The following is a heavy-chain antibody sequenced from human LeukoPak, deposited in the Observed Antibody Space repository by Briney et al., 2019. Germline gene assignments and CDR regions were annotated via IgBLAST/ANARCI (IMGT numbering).Heavy chain of an antibody. Sequence: SETLSLTRAVYGGSFSGYYWSWIRQPPGKGLEWIGEINHSGSTNYNPSLKSRVTISVDTSKNQFSLKLSSVTAADTAVYYCARVLKGSSWYGRTWGFDPWGQGTLVTVSS. CDR2: INHSGST. CDR1: GGSFSGYY. J-gene: IGHJ5*02. V-gene: IGHV4-34*01. D-gene: IGHD6-13*01. CDR3: ARVLKGSSWYGRTWGFDP.